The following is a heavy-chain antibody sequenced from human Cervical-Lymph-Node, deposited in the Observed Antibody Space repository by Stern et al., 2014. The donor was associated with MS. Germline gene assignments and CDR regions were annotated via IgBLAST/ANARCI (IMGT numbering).Heavy chain of an antibody. J-gene: IGHJ6*02. CDR2: TIPVFGIG. CDR1: GGTFSTYA. V-gene: IGHV1-69*01. CDR3: ARVNEGTAVEDYYYGLDV. Sequence: QVQLVESGAEVRKPGSSVKVSCKASGGTFSTYAINWGRQAPGQGLEWMGGTIPVFGIGNYAQDFQGRVTITADAATSTAYMELSNLRSDDTAVYYCARVNEGTAVEDYYYGLDVWGQGTTVTVSS. D-gene: IGHD6-19*01.